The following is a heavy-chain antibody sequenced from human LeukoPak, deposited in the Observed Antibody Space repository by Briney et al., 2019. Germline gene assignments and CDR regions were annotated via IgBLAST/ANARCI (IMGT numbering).Heavy chain of an antibody. CDR2: IWYDGNKK. CDR1: GFVFSGYG. J-gene: IGHJ4*02. Sequence: PGRSLRLSCAASGFVFSGYGMHWVRQAPGKGLEWVAVIWYDGNKKYYADSVKGRFTISRDNSKNTLYLHINSLRAEDTAVYYCARWDGTEQTFDYWGQGTLVTVSS. D-gene: IGHD1-1*01. CDR3: ARWDGTEQTFDY. V-gene: IGHV3-33*01.